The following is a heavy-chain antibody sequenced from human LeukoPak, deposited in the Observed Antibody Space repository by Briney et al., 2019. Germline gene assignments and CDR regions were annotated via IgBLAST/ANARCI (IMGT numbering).Heavy chain of an antibody. J-gene: IGHJ4*02. CDR3: ARDGPGDVGFDY. V-gene: IGHV4-59*01. D-gene: IGHD7-27*01. Sequence: TSETLSLTCTVSRGSISNYCWGWIRQPPGKGLEWIGFFSYGGSTNYNPSLKSRVTISVDTSKNQFSLKLTSMTAADTAVYYCARDGPGDVGFDYWGQGTLVTVSS. CDR1: RGSISNYC. CDR2: FSYGGST.